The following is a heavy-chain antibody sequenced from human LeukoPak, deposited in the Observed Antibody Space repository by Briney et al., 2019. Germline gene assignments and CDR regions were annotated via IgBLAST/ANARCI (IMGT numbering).Heavy chain of an antibody. Sequence: SETLSLTCTVSGYSISSGYYWGWIRQPPGKGLEWIGSIYRSGSTYYNPSLKSRVTISVDTSKNQFSLTLSSVTAADTAVYYCARESRRSSDCAFDIWGQGTMVTVSS. CDR3: ARESRRSSDCAFDI. D-gene: IGHD3-10*01. V-gene: IGHV4-38-2*02. CDR2: IYRSGST. J-gene: IGHJ3*02. CDR1: GYSISSGYY.